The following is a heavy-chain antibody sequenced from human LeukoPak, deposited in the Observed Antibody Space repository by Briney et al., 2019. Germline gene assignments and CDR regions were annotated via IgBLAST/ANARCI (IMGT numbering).Heavy chain of an antibody. CDR1: GGSISSGGYY. V-gene: IGHV4-30-4*08. CDR3: ARRSGYSSSWLNWFDP. CDR2: VYYSGSS. J-gene: IGHJ5*02. Sequence: SQTLSLTCTVSGGSISSGGYYWSWIRQHPGKGLEWIGYVYYSGSSYYNPSLKSRVTISVDTSKNQFSLKLTSVTAADTAVYYCARRSGYSSSWLNWFDPWGQGTLVTVSS. D-gene: IGHD6-13*01.